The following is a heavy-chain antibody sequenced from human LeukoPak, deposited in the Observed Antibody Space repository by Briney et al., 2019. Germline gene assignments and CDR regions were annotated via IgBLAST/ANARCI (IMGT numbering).Heavy chain of an antibody. Sequence: GGSLRLSCAAFGFTFSDYYMSWIRQAPGKGLEWVSYTSSSGSTIYYADSVKGRFTISRDNAKNSLYLQMNSLRAEDTAVYYCARPLTYYYDSSGYLGYWGQGTLVTVSS. CDR3: ARPLTYYYDSSGYLGY. CDR2: TSSSGSTI. J-gene: IGHJ4*02. CDR1: GFTFSDYY. D-gene: IGHD3-22*01. V-gene: IGHV3-11*01.